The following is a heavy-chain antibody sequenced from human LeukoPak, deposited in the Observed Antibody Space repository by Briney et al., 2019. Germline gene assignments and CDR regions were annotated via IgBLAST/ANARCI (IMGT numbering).Heavy chain of an antibody. CDR2: IIPIFGTA. J-gene: IGHJ5*02. D-gene: IGHD3-10*01. V-gene: IGHV1-69*01. CDR3: ARDRESLEGFDP. CDR1: GGTFSSYA. Sequence: GASVKVSCKASGGTFSSYAISWVRQAPGRGLEWMGVIIPIFGTANYAQKFQGRVTITADESTSTAYMELSSLRSEDTAVYYCARDRESLEGFDPWGQGTLVTVSS.